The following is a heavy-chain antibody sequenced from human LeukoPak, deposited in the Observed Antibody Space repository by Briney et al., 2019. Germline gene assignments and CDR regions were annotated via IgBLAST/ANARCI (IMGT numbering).Heavy chain of an antibody. CDR1: GYTFTSYG. D-gene: IGHD6-19*01. V-gene: IGHV1-18*01. CDR3: ARDLGPHSSGWTTDY. J-gene: IGHJ4*02. CDR2: ISTYNGNT. Sequence: ASVKVSCKASGYTFTSYGISWVRQAPGQGLEWMGWISTYNGNTNYAQKFQGRVTMTTDTSTSTAYMELRSLRSEDTAVYYCARDLGPHSSGWTTDYWGQGTLVTVSS.